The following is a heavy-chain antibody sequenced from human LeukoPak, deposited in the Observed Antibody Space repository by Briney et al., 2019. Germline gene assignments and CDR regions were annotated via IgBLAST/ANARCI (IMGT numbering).Heavy chain of an antibody. CDR1: GGSISSGDYY. CDR2: IYYSGST. D-gene: IGHD3-10*01. Sequence: SQTLSLTCTVSGGSISSGDYYWSWIRQPPGKGLEWIGYIYYSGSTYYNPSLKSRVTISVDTSKNQFSLKLSSVTAADTAVYYCARQSRFGELFHWFDPWGQGTLVTVSS. CDR3: ARQSRFGELFHWFDP. J-gene: IGHJ5*02. V-gene: IGHV4-30-4*01.